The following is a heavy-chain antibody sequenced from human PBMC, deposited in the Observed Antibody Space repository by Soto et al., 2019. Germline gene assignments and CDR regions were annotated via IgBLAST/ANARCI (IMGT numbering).Heavy chain of an antibody. V-gene: IGHV3-23*01. Sequence: EVQLLESGGGLVQPGGSPRLSCAASGFTFNAYAMTWVRQAPGKGLEWGSAIGGSGGNRYYADSVRGRFTISRDNSKDTVDLQMNSLRVEDTAVYYCARVASDYITSVDNWGQGILVTVSA. J-gene: IGHJ4*02. CDR1: GFTFNAYA. CDR3: ARVASDYITSVDN. D-gene: IGHD4-4*01. CDR2: IGGSGGNR.